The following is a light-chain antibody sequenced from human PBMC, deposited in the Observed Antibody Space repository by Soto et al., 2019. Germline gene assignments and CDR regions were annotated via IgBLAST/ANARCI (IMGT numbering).Light chain of an antibody. CDR3: QSYDSSLSCYV. Sequence: QSVLTQPPSVSGAPGQRVTISCTGSSSNIGAGYDVHWYQQLPGTVPKLLMFANINRPSGVPDRFSGSKSGTSASLAITGLQAEDEADYYCQSYDSSLSCYVFGTGTKLTVL. CDR1: SSNIGAGYD. V-gene: IGLV1-40*01. CDR2: ANI. J-gene: IGLJ1*01.